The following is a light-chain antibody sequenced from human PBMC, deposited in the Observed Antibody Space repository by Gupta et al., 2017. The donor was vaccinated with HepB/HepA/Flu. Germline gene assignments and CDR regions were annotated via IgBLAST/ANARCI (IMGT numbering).Light chain of an antibody. Sequence: DTVVTQSPLSLPVTLGQPASISCRSSQSLVFSDGSYYLSWFQQRPGQSPRRLIYKASNRDSGVPDRFSGSGSGTDFTLKISSGEAEDVGVYYCTPRKCCPWTFGQGTKVEIK. CDR1: QSLVFSDGSYY. J-gene: IGKJ1*01. CDR3: TPRKCCPWT. V-gene: IGKV2-30*01. CDR2: KAS.